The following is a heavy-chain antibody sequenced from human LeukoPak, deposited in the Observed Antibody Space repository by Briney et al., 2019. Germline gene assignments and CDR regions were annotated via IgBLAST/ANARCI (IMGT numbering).Heavy chain of an antibody. CDR3: TRDRAYFDWLLSDAFDI. CDR2: IRSKAYGGTT. D-gene: IGHD3-9*01. V-gene: IGHV3-49*04. CDR1: GFTFSSYA. J-gene: IGHJ3*02. Sequence: HPGGSLRLSCAASGFTFSSYAMSWVRQAPGKGLEWVGFIRSKAYGGTTEYAASVKGRFTISRDDSKSIAYLQMNSLKTEDTAVYYCTRDRAYFDWLLSDAFDIWGQGTMVTVSS.